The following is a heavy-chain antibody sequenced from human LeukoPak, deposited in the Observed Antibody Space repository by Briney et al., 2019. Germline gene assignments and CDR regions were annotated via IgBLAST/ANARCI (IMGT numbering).Heavy chain of an antibody. D-gene: IGHD6-13*01. V-gene: IGHV3-23*01. CDR2: ISGSGGST. J-gene: IGHJ5*02. CDR3: ARGYSSSWYWFDP. CDR1: GFTFSSYA. Sequence: GGSLRLSCAASGFTFSSYAMSWVRQAPGEGLEWVSAISGSGGSTYYADSVKGRFTISRDNSKNTLYLQMNSLRAEDTAVYYCARGYSSSWYWFDPWGQGTLVTVSS.